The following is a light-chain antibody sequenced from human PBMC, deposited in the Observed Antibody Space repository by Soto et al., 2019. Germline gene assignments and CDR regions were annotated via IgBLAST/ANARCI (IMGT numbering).Light chain of an antibody. CDR2: EVT. CDR3: SSYTRGNTYV. Sequence: QSALTHPASVSGSPGQSITISCTGTGSDIGAYNTVAWYQQHPRRVPKLMIYEVTNRPSGISNRFSGSKSGNTASLTISGIQAEDEGDYYCSSYTRGNTYVFGTGTKVTVL. CDR1: GSDIGAYNT. V-gene: IGLV2-14*01. J-gene: IGLJ1*01.